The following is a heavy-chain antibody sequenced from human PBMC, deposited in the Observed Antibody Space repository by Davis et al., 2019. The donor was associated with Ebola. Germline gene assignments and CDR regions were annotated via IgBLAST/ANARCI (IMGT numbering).Heavy chain of an antibody. V-gene: IGHV4-4*07. J-gene: IGHJ4*02. CDR3: ARVSYYYDSSGYYSGAFDY. Sequence: GSLRLSCTVSGGSISSYYWSWIRQPAGKGLEWIGRIYTSGSTNYNPSLKSRVTMSVDTSKNQFSLKLSSVTAADTAVYYCARVSYYYDSSGYYSGAFDYWGQGTLVTVSS. D-gene: IGHD3-22*01. CDR1: GGSISSYY. CDR2: IYTSGST.